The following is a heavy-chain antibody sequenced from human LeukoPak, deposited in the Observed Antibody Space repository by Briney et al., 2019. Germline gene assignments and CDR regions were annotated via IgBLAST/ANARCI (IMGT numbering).Heavy chain of an antibody. D-gene: IGHD3-22*01. V-gene: IGHV3-23*01. CDR1: GFTFSSYA. CDR2: ISGSGGST. CDR3: AKSSLPQYYYDSSGYLDY. J-gene: IGHJ4*02. Sequence: PGGSLRLSCAASGFTFSSYAMSWVRQAPGKGLEWVSAISGSGGSTYYADSVKGRFTISRDNSKNTLYLQMNSLRAEDTAVYYCAKSSLPQYYYDSSGYLDYCGQGTLVTVSS.